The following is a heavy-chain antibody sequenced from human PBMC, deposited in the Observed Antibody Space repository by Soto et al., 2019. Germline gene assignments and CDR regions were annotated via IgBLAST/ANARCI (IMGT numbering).Heavy chain of an antibody. Sequence: GASVKVSCKASGGTFSSYAISWVRQAPGQGLEWMGGIIPIFGTANYAQKFQGRVTITAGESTSTAYMELSSLRSEDTAVYYCAREAVVVAATWLYFDYWGQGTLVTVSS. CDR3: AREAVVVAATWLYFDY. V-gene: IGHV1-69*13. J-gene: IGHJ4*02. CDR2: IIPIFGTA. CDR1: GGTFSSYA. D-gene: IGHD2-15*01.